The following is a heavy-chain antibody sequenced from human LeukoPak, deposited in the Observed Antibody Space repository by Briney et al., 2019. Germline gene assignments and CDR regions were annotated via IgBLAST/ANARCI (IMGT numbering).Heavy chain of an antibody. CDR1: GFSFSDFY. V-gene: IGHV3-11*01. Sequence: PGGSLRLSCAASGFSFSDFYMSWIRQAPGMGLEWISYIGTRSNPIYCADSVKGRFTISRDDAKNSLYLQMNSLRDEDTAVYFCAREARGSGRDFDYWGQGILVTVSS. CDR2: IGTRSNPI. D-gene: IGHD1-26*01. CDR3: AREARGSGRDFDY. J-gene: IGHJ4*02.